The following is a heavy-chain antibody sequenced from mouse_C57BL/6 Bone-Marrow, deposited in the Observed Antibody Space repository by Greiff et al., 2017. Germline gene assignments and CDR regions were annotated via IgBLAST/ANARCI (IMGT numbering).Heavy chain of an antibody. V-gene: IGHV1-69*01. CDR3: ARGHYYGDC. D-gene: IGHD1-2*01. Sequence: QVQLQQPGAELVMPGASVKLSCKASGYTFTSYWMHWVKQRPGQGLEWIGEIDPSDSYTNYNQKFKGKSTLTVDKSSSTAYMQLSSLTSEDSAVYYCARGHYYGDCRGQGATLSVSS. J-gene: IGHJ2*01. CDR1: GYTFTSYW. CDR2: IDPSDSYT.